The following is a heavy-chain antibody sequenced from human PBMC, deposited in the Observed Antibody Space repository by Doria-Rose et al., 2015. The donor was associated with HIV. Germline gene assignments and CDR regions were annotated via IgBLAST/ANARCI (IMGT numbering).Heavy chain of an antibody. V-gene: IGHV2-26*01. J-gene: IGHJ4*02. D-gene: IGHD6-13*01. Sequence: QITLKESGPVLVKPTETLTLTCTVSGVSLSSPGMGVSWIRQPPGKALEWLANHLLDDERSYKTSLTSRLTISRGTSKSQVVLTMTDMDPVDTATYYCARIKSSRWYHKYYFDFWGQGTLVIVSA. CDR1: GVSLSSPGMG. CDR3: ARIKSSRWYHKYYFDF. CDR2: HLLDDER.